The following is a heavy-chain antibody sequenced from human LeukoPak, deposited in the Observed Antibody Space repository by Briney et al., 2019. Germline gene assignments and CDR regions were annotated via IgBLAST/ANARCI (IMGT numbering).Heavy chain of an antibody. Sequence: PGGSLRLSCAVSGITLSNYGMSWVRQAPGKGLEWVAGISDSGGSTNYADSVKGRFTISRDNAKNTLYLQMNSLRAEDTAVYYCAKDQSPGYSSGWYRYFDLWGRGTLVTVSS. CDR2: ISDSGGST. J-gene: IGHJ2*01. CDR3: AKDQSPGYSSGWYRYFDL. D-gene: IGHD6-19*01. V-gene: IGHV3-23*01. CDR1: GITLSNYG.